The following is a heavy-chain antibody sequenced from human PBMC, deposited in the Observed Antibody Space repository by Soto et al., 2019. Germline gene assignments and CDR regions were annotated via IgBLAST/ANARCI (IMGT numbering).Heavy chain of an antibody. D-gene: IGHD1-26*01. V-gene: IGHV1-18*04. Sequence: ASVKVSCKASGYTFTSYGISWVRQAPGQGLEWMGWISAYNGNTNYAQKLQGRVTMTTDTSTSTAYMELRSLRSDDTAVYYCARGSEEPPASYYFDYWGQGTLVTVSS. CDR3: ARGSEEPPASYYFDY. CDR2: ISAYNGNT. J-gene: IGHJ4*02. CDR1: GYTFTSYG.